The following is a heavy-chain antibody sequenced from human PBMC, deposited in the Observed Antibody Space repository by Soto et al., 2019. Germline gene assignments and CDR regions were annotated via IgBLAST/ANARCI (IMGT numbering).Heavy chain of an antibody. CDR2: ISGSAGST. CDR1: GIIFSDYA. D-gene: IGHD2-21*01. CDR3: GKEIASAYFPLDV. Sequence: EVQLVESGGGLVQPGGSLRLSCVASGIIFSDYAMTWVRQAPGKGLEWVSTISGSAGSTYSADSVKGRFTISRDNAKNTLYLQMTSLTAEDTAVYYCGKEIASAYFPLDVWGQGTLVTVSS. J-gene: IGHJ4*02. V-gene: IGHV3-23*04.